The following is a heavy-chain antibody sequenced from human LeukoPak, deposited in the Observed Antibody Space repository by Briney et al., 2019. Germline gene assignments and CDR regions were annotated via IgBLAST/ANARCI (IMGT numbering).Heavy chain of an antibody. V-gene: IGHV1-3*01. CDR2: INAGNGNT. CDR3: AREDTAMVPYYYGMDV. D-gene: IGHD5-18*01. CDR1: GYTFTSYA. Sequence: ASVKVSCKAFGYTFTSYAMHWVRQAPGQRLEWMGWINAGNGNTKYSQKFQGRVTITRDTSASTAYMELSSLRSEDTAVYYCAREDTAMVPYYYGMDVWGQGTTVTVSS. J-gene: IGHJ6*02.